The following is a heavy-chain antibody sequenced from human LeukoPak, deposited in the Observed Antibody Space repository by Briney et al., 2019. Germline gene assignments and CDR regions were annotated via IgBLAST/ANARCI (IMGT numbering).Heavy chain of an antibody. CDR1: GYTFTGYY. Sequence: ASVKVSCKASGYTFTGYYIHWLRQAPGQGLEWMGWINPNSGGTNYAQKFRGRVTMTRDTSISTAYMELSRLTSDDTAVYYCARDAIVRDYSNSDYWGQGTLVTVSS. V-gene: IGHV1-2*02. CDR2: INPNSGGT. J-gene: IGHJ4*02. D-gene: IGHD4-11*01. CDR3: ARDAIVRDYSNSDY.